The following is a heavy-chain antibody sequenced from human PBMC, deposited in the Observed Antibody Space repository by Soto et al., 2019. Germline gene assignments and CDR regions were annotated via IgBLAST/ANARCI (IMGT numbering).Heavy chain of an antibody. CDR2: ISYEGTNK. D-gene: IGHD2-2*01. CDR3: AVLHGRSTTAFFSGPFDF. J-gene: IGHJ4*02. V-gene: IGHV3-30*03. Sequence: QVQLVESGGGVVQPGRSLRLSCAASGFAFSDYGMHWDRQAPGKGLEWVAVISYEGTNKYYAVSVKGRFTISRDNTKNTIFWQLDGLRPDDTTLYYCAVLHGRSTTAFFSGPFDFWCQGTLVTVSS. CDR1: GFAFSDYG.